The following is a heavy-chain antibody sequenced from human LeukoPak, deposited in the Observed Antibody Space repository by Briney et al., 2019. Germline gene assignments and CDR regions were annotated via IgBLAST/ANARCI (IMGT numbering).Heavy chain of an antibody. J-gene: IGHJ5*02. CDR2: INPSGGST. CDR1: GYTFTSYY. CDR3: ARGGYGDYATNWFDP. D-gene: IGHD4-17*01. Sequence: GASVKVSCKASGYTFTSYYMHWVRQAPGQGLEWMGIINPSGGSTSYAQKFQGRVTMTRDTSTSTVYMELSSLRSEDTAVYYCARGGYGDYATNWFDPWGQGTLVTVSS. V-gene: IGHV1-46*01.